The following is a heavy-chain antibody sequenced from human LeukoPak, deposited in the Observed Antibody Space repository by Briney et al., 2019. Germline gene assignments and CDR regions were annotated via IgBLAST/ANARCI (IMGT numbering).Heavy chain of an antibody. Sequence: GGSLRLSCAASGFTVSSNYMSWVRQAPGKGLEWVAVISYDGSNKYYADSEKGRFTISRDNSKNTLYLQMNSLRAEDTAVYYCARVMGHRGPLDYWGQGTLVTVSS. V-gene: IGHV3-30-3*01. D-gene: IGHD2-8*01. CDR3: ARVMGHRGPLDY. CDR2: ISYDGSNK. CDR1: GFTVSSNY. J-gene: IGHJ4*02.